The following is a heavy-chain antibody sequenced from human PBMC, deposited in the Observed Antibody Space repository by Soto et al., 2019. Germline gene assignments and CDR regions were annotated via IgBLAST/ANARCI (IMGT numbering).Heavy chain of an antibody. CDR2: IYHTGGR. Sequence: PSETLSLTCTVSGGTMISDDCYWSWIRQPPGKGLEWIGYIYHTGGRYYNPALKSRVTLSVDTSKNQFPLKLSSVTAADTAVYYCARALGIAVAGNLGAFDIWGQGTMVTVSS. CDR1: GGTMISDDCY. D-gene: IGHD6-19*01. J-gene: IGHJ3*02. CDR3: ARALGIAVAGNLGAFDI. V-gene: IGHV4-30-4*01.